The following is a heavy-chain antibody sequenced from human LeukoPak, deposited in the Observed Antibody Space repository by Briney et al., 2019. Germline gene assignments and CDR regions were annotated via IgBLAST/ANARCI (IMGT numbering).Heavy chain of an antibody. CDR3: ARHVGMYCSSTSCPPYYYYYYMDV. CDR2: IYPGESDT. D-gene: IGHD2-2*01. J-gene: IGHJ6*03. Sequence: GESLKISCKGSGYSFTSYWIGWVRQMPGKGLEWMGIIYPGESDTRYSPSFQGQVTISADKSISTAYLQWSSLKASDTAMYYCARHVGMYCSSTSCPPYYYYYYMDVWGKGTTVTVSS. CDR1: GYSFTSYW. V-gene: IGHV5-51*01.